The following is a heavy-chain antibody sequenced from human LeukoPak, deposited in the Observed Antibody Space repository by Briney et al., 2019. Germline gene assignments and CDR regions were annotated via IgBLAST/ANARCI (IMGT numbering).Heavy chain of an antibody. CDR2: ISSSSSYI. Sequence: GGSLRLSCAASGFTVFNYWMSWVRQAPGKGLEWVSSISSSSSYIYYADSMKGRFTISRDNARNSLYLQMNSLRAEDTAMYFCARDSNPCCSGGSCTAFDIWGQGTMVTVSS. CDR3: ARDSNPCCSGGSCTAFDI. J-gene: IGHJ3*02. D-gene: IGHD2-15*01. V-gene: IGHV3-21*01. CDR1: GFTVFNYW.